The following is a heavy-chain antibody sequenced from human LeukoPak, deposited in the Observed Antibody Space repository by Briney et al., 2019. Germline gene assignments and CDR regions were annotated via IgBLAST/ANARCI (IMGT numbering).Heavy chain of an antibody. J-gene: IGHJ6*03. D-gene: IGHD6-13*01. Sequence: GGSLRLSCAASGFTFSNYWMSWVRQAPGKGLEWVANIKQDGSEKYYVDSVKGRFTISRDNAKNSLYLQMNSLRAEDTAVYYCARVYGASSSWYFRYYYYYYMDVWGKGTTVTVSS. CDR1: GFTFSNYW. CDR3: ARVYGASSSWYFRYYYYYYMDV. V-gene: IGHV3-7*01. CDR2: IKQDGSEK.